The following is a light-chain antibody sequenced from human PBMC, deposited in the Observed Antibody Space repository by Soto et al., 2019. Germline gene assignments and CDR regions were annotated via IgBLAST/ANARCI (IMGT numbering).Light chain of an antibody. J-gene: IGKJ3*01. CDR1: QSVSSN. CDR3: QQYNNWPT. V-gene: IGKV3-15*01. Sequence: EIVMTQSPATLSVSPGERATLSCRASQSVSSNLAWYQQKPGQAPRLLIYGASTRATGIPATVSGGGSGTEFTLTTTCLQSEDFEAYDCQQYNNWPTSGPGTKVDIK. CDR2: GAS.